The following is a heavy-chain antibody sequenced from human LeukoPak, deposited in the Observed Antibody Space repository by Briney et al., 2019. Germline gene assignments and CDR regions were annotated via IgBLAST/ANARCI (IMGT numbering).Heavy chain of an antibody. J-gene: IGHJ4*02. CDR3: ARDRCTNGVCYDDY. D-gene: IGHD2-8*01. CDR1: GFTFSSYA. CDR2: ISGSGDST. V-gene: IGHV3-23*01. Sequence: PGGSLRLSCAASGFTFSSYAMSWVRQAPGKGLEWVSGISGSGDSTYYADSVKGRFTISRDNSKNTLYLQMNSLRAEDTAVYYCARDRCTNGVCYDDYWGQGTLVTVSS.